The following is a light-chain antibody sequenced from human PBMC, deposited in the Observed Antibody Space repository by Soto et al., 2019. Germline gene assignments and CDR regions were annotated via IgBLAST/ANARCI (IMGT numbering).Light chain of an antibody. J-gene: IGLJ1*01. Sequence: QSVLTQPASVSGCPGQSIAISCTGTSSDVGGYNYVSWYQQHPGKAPKLMVYDVSNRPSGVSNRFSGSKSGNTASLTISGLQAEDEADCYCSSYTSSSTYVFGTGTKVTVL. CDR1: SSDVGGYNY. V-gene: IGLV2-14*01. CDR2: DVS. CDR3: SSYTSSSTYV.